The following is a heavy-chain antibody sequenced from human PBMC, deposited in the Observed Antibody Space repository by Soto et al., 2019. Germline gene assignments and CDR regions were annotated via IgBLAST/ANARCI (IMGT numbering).Heavy chain of an antibody. J-gene: IGHJ5*02. V-gene: IGHV4-4*07. CDR1: GGWITYYS. D-gene: IGHD2-21*02. CDR2: IFSSGST. CDR3: ARDQGVVVTADNWFDH. Sequence: SETVSVTCTVGGGWITYYSWVWIRRRAGKVLEWIGRIFSSGSTNYNPSLKGRITMSLDTSKNQFSLKLNSATATDTAVYFCARDQGVVVTADNWFDHWGQGIPVNVTS.